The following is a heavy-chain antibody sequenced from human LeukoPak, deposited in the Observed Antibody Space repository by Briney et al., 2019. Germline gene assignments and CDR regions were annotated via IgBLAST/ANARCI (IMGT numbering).Heavy chain of an antibody. CDR2: IYGNAGRT. CDR1: GFTFSSHA. J-gene: IGHJ4*02. D-gene: IGHD3-22*01. Sequence: GGSLRLSCEASGFTFSSHAMNWVRQAPGKGLEWVSGIYGNAGRTFYADSVKGRFTMSRDNSKNTLYLQMDSLRAEDTAMYYCARARSDNYYSGVNYWGQGTLVTVSS. CDR3: ARARSDNYYSGVNY. V-gene: IGHV3-23*01.